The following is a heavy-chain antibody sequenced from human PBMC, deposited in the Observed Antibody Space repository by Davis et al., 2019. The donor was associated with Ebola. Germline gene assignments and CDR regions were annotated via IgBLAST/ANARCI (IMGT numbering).Heavy chain of an antibody. D-gene: IGHD3-10*01. Sequence: PSETLSLTCTVSGGSISSYYWSWIRQPPGKGLEWIGYIYYSGSTNYNPSLKSRVTISVATSKNQFSLKLSSVTAADTAVYYCAKALRGAYYYYYYIDVWGKGTTVTVSS. V-gene: IGHV4-59*01. CDR2: IYYSGST. J-gene: IGHJ6*03. CDR3: AKALRGAYYYYYYIDV. CDR1: GGSISSYY.